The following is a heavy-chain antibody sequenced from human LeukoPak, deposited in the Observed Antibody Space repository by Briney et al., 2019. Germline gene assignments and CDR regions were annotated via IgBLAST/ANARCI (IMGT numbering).Heavy chain of an antibody. D-gene: IGHD3-22*01. Sequence: GGSLRLSCAGSGFTFRSYWMNWVRQAPGKGLEWVSSMSGNDGRIYYADSVKGRFTISRDNSKDTVYLQMHSLRAEDTAVYYCAKAQGTRGYWVYGVSRGHGTPVTVSS. J-gene: IGHJ5*01. CDR3: AKAQGTRGYWVYGVS. CDR2: MSGNDGRI. CDR1: GFTFRSYW. V-gene: IGHV3-23*01.